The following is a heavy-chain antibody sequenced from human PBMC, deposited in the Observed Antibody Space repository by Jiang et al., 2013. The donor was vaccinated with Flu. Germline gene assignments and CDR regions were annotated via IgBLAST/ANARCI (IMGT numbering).Heavy chain of an antibody. CDR2: LILVTLLR. J-gene: IGHJ4*02. V-gene: IGHV5-10-1*01. D-gene: IGHD5-24*01. Sequence: KGLEWMGRLILVTLLRTTAAFQGHVNISADRSITTAYLQWSSLKPSDTAIYYCARIKRDGYNLGLFDYWGQGSLLTVSS. CDR3: ARIKRDGYNLGLFDY.